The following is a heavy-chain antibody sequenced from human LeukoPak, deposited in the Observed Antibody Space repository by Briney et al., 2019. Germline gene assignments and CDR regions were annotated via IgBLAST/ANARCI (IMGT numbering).Heavy chain of an antibody. CDR1: AYTFSSTD. J-gene: IGHJ5*02. CDR2: MKPNSGNT. Sequence: ASVKVSCKPSAYTFSSTDINWVRQTTAQGVEWMGWMKPNSGNTGYAQKFQGRVTMTRNISISTAYMELSSLRSEDTAVYYCARGLGTIPSFRFDPWGQGTLVTVSS. CDR3: ARGLGTIPSFRFDP. V-gene: IGHV1-8*01. D-gene: IGHD1-7*01.